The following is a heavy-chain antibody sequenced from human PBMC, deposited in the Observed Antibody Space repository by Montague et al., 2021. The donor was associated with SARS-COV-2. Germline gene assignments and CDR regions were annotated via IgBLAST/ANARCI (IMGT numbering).Heavy chain of an antibody. CDR2: ISYDGSNK. CDR1: GFTFSSYA. J-gene: IGHJ3*02. Sequence: SLRLSCAASGFTFSSYAMHWVRQAPGKGLEWVAVISYDGSNKYYADSVKGRFTISRDNSKNTLYLQMNSLRAKDTAVYYCARTNSGSYSGAFDIWGQGTMVTVSS. V-gene: IGHV3-30*04. CDR3: ARTNSGSYSGAFDI. D-gene: IGHD1-26*01.